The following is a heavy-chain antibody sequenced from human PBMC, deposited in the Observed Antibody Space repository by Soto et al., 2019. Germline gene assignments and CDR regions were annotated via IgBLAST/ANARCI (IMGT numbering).Heavy chain of an antibody. CDR3: ARDLKQWGSYYYYGMDV. D-gene: IGHD6-19*01. CDR1: GFTFSSYG. Sequence: PGGSLRLSCAASGFTFSSYGMHWVRQAPGKGLEWVAVIWYDGSNKYYADSVKGRFTISRDNSKNTLYLQMNSLRAEDTAVYYCARDLKQWGSYYYYGMDVWGQGTTVTVSS. CDR2: IWYDGSNK. J-gene: IGHJ6*02. V-gene: IGHV3-33*01.